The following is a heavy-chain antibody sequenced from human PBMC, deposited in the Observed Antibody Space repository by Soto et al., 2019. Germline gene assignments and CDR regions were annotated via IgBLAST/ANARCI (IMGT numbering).Heavy chain of an antibody. CDR2: ISAYNGNT. Sequence: GASVKVSCKASGYTFTSYGISWVRQAPGQGLEWMGWISAYNGNTNYAQKLQGRVTMTTDTSTSTAYMELRSLRSDDKAVYYCARDSTYYDFWSGYYPLNYFDYWGQGTLVTVSS. V-gene: IGHV1-18*01. J-gene: IGHJ4*02. D-gene: IGHD3-3*01. CDR1: GYTFTSYG. CDR3: ARDSTYYDFWSGYYPLNYFDY.